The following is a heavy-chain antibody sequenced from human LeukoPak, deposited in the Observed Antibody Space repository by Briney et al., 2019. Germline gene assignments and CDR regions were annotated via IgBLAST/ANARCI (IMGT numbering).Heavy chain of an antibody. D-gene: IGHD1-26*01. CDR1: GGSFSGYY. V-gene: IGHV4-34*01. CDR3: TRDRVGAYYFDY. CDR2: IYYSGST. J-gene: IGHJ4*02. Sequence: SETLSLTCAVYGGSFSGYYWSWIRQPPGKGLEWIGSIYYSGSTYYNPSLKSRVTISVDTSKNQFSLKLSSVTAEDTAVYYCTRDRVGAYYFDYWGQGTLVTVSS.